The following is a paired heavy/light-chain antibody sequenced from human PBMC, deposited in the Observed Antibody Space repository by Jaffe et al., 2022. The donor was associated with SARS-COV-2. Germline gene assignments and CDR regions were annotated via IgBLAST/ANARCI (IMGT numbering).Heavy chain of an antibody. CDR2: ISYDGNKK. V-gene: IGHV3-30-3*01. CDR1: GFAFSSYA. CDR3: ARDRAPFGIGEIDY. J-gene: IGHJ4*02. Sequence: QVQLVESGGGSVQPGRSLRLSCAASGFAFSSYAIHWVRQAPGKGLEWVAVISYDGNKKYYADSVKGRFTISRDNSKNTLYLQMNSLRPEDTAVYYCARDRAPFGIGEIDYWGQGTLVTVSS. D-gene: IGHD3-3*01.
Light chain of an antibody. Sequence: AIQMTQSPSSLSASVGDRVTITCRASQDIRDDLGWYQQKPGKAPKLLIYSASTLQSGVPSRFSGSGSGTDFSLTISSLQPEDFATYFCLQDNSYPYTFGQGTKLEIK. CDR2: SAS. CDR1: QDIRDD. J-gene: IGKJ2*01. CDR3: LQDNSYPYT. V-gene: IGKV1-6*01.